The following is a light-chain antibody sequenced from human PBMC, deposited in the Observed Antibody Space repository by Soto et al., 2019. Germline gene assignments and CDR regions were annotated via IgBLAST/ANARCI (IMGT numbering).Light chain of an antibody. V-gene: IGKV3-20*01. Sequence: EIVLTQSPGTLSLSPGDRATLSCRASQSVSSNFLAWYQQKPGQAPRLLIYAASIRATGIPDRFSGSGSGTDFTLTIRRLEPEDLAMYFCHQYGSSPRTFGQGTKVEIK. J-gene: IGKJ1*01. CDR1: QSVSSNF. CDR2: AAS. CDR3: HQYGSSPRT.